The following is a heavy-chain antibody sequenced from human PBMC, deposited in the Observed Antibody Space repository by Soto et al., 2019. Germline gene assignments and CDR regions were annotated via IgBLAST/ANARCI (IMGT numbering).Heavy chain of an antibody. Sequence: QVQLQESGPGLVKPSETLSLTCTVSGGSISSYYWSWIRQPPGKGLEWIGYIYSSGSTNYNPSLKSRATRSVDTSKNQSSLKLSSVTAADTAVYYCARRYGSFFDIWGQGTMVTVSS. V-gene: IGHV4-59*08. CDR2: IYSSGST. J-gene: IGHJ3*02. CDR1: GGSISSYY. CDR3: ARRYGSFFDI. D-gene: IGHD3-10*01.